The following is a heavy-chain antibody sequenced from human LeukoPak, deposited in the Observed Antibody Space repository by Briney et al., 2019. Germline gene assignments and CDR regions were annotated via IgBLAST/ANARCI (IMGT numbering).Heavy chain of an antibody. CDR3: AREEEGGTFDY. D-gene: IGHD3-16*01. CDR2: IRHSGGT. J-gene: IGHJ4*01. V-gene: IGHV1-46*01. Sequence: ASVKVSCKASGYTFTNYYMHWVRQAPGQGLEWMGIIRHSGGTIYAQKFQGRVAMTGDTYTSTVYMELSSLRSEDTALYYCAREEEGGTFDYWGQGTLVTVSS. CDR1: GYTFTNYY.